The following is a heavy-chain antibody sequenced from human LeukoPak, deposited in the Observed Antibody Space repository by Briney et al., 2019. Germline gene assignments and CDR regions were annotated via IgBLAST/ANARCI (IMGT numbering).Heavy chain of an antibody. CDR3: AKDIVAPGLFFDY. V-gene: IGHV3-11*01. D-gene: IGHD5-12*01. CDR2: ISMSTTTI. Sequence: PGGSLRLSCATSGFSFRDFYMGWIRQAPGKGLEWVSYISMSTTTIYYADSVKGRFTISRDDAKNSLFLQMNSLRAEDTAVYYCAKDIVAPGLFFDYWGQGTLVTVPS. J-gene: IGHJ4*02. CDR1: GFSFRDFY.